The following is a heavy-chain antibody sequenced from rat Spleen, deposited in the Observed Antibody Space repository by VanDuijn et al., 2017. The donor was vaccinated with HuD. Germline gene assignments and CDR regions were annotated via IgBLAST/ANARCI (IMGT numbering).Heavy chain of an antibody. J-gene: IGHJ3*01. V-gene: IGHV5-20*01. D-gene: IGHD1-6*01. CDR1: GFNFNDYW. CDR2: VSCDGGST. CDR3: ARHGYTTDYLNWFAY. Sequence: EVKLVESGGGLVQPGRSLKLSCAASGFNFNDYWMAWVRQAPTKGLEWVAAVSCDGGSTYYRDSVKGRFTISRDNAKSSLYLQMDSLRSEDTATYYCARHGYTTDYLNWFAYWGQGTLVTVSS.